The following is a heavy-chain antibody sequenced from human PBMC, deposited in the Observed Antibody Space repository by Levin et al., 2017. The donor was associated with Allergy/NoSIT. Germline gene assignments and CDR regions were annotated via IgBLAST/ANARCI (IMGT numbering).Heavy chain of an antibody. CDR1: GGSISSSSYY. Sequence: GSLRLSCTVSGGSISSSSYYWGWIRQPPGKGLEWIGSIYYSGSTYYNPSLKSRVTISVDTSKNQFSLKLSSVTAADTAVYYCARRGDWFDPWGQGTLVTVSS. CDR2: IYYSGST. D-gene: IGHD5-12*01. V-gene: IGHV4-39*01. CDR3: ARRGDWFDP. J-gene: IGHJ5*02.